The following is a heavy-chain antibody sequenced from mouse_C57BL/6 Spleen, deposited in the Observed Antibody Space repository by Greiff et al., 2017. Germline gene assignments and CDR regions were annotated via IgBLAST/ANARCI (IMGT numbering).Heavy chain of an antibody. V-gene: IGHV7-4*01. CDR3: VKSPGSNLTWCAY. CDR2: IRNKANGYTT. J-gene: IGHJ3*01. D-gene: IGHD1-1*01. Sequence: EVKLMESGGGLVQPGASLRLSCAASGFTFTDYYMSWVRQPPGKAPEWFALIRNKANGYTTEYTASVKGRFTISRDNSQNILYLQMNTLRAEDSATYYCVKSPGSNLTWCAYWGQGTLVTVSA. CDR1: GFTFTDYY.